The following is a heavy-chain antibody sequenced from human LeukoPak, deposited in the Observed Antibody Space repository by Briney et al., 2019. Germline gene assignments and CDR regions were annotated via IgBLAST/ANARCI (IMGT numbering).Heavy chain of an antibody. Sequence: GGSLRLSCTASGFTFSGHWIHWVRQAPGKGLEWVAVISYDGSNKYYADSVKGRFTISRDNSKNTLYLQMNSLRAEDTAVYYCARDSPDDPGIMIYWGQGTLVTVSS. CDR2: ISYDGSNK. CDR1: GFTFSGHW. D-gene: IGHD3-16*01. CDR3: ARDSPDDPGIMIY. V-gene: IGHV3-30*03. J-gene: IGHJ4*02.